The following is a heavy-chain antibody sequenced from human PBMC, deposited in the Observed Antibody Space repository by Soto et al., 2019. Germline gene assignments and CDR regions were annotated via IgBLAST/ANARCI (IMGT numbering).Heavy chain of an antibody. CDR3: ARGGLEPFNY. J-gene: IGHJ4*02. CDR2: INDYGTTI. Sequence: EVQLVESGGGLVQSGGSLRLSCAASGFTLGNYWMHWVRQAPGKGLVWVSRINDYGTTINYAESVEGRFIISRDDAKREVYLPMNNLRAEHSAVYYCARGGLEPFNYWGQGDLVTVSS. D-gene: IGHD1-1*01. V-gene: IGHV3-74*01. CDR1: GFTLGNYW.